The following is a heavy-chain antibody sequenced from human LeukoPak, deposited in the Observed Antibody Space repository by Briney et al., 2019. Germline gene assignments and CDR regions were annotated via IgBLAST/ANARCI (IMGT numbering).Heavy chain of an antibody. CDR3: ARDSGSSTYYFDY. D-gene: IGHD1-26*01. V-gene: IGHV1-46*01. Sequence: ASVKVSCKASGYTFTSYYMHWVRQAPGQGLEWMGIINPSGGSTSYAQKFQGRVTMTTDTSTSTAYMELRSLRSDDTAVYYCARDSGSSTYYFDYWGQGTLVTVSS. CDR1: GYTFTSYY. J-gene: IGHJ4*02. CDR2: INPSGGST.